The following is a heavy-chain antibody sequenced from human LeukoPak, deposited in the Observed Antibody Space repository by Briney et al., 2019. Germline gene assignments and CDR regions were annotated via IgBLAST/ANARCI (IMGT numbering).Heavy chain of an antibody. V-gene: IGHV1-2*02. Sequence: GASVKVSCKASGYTFTGYYMHWVRQAPGQGLEWMGWINPNSGGTNYAQKFQGRVTMTRDTSISTAYMELSSLRSEDTAVYYCARSYGSEAGDFDYWGQGTLVTVSS. CDR3: ARSYGSEAGDFDY. CDR1: GYTFTGYY. J-gene: IGHJ4*02. D-gene: IGHD3-10*01. CDR2: INPNSGGT.